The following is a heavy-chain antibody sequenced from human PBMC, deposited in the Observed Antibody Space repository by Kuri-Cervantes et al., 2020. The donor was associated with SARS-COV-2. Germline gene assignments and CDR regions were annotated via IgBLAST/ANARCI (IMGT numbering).Heavy chain of an antibody. CDR3: ATPAPEYGGNSGGWVF. J-gene: IGHJ4*02. V-gene: IGHV3-7*01. D-gene: IGHD4-23*01. Sequence: GESLKISCAASGFTFSFYWMSWVRQAPGKGLEWVANIKEDGSETHYVDSVKGRFTISRDNAKKSLYLQMNSLGVEDTAVYYCATPAPEYGGNSGGWVFWGQGTLVTVSS. CDR2: IKEDGSET. CDR1: GFTFSFYW.